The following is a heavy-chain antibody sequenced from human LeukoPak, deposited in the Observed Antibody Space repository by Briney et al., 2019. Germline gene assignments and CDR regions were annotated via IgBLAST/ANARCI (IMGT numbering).Heavy chain of an antibody. D-gene: IGHD1-26*01. J-gene: IGHJ4*02. Sequence: GGSLRLSCSASGLHFSCYVMSWVRQAPGKGVEWVSAISGSGGSTYYADSVKGRFTISRDNSKNPLYLQMESLRAGGAAVCYAASLARIVGDTVRHYWGQGTLVPVTS. CDR3: ASLARIVGDTVRHY. CDR1: GLHFSCYV. V-gene: IGHV3-23*01. CDR2: ISGSGGST.